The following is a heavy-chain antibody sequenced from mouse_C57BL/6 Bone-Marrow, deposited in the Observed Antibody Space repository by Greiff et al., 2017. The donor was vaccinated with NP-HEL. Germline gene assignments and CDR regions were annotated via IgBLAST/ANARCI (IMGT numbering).Heavy chain of an antibody. CDR3: ARGEYGGSRFGYGMAF. V-gene: IGHV1-80*01. CDR1: GYAFSSYW. CDR2: IYPGDGDT. Sequence: QVQLKESGAELVKPGASVKISCKASGYAFSSYWMNWVKERPGKGLEWIGQIYPGDGDTKYNGKFKGKATLTADKSSSTAYMQVSSLTSEDCAVXFYARGEYGGSRFGYGMAFWGRGNSVTVSS. J-gene: IGHJ4*01. D-gene: IGHD1-1*01.